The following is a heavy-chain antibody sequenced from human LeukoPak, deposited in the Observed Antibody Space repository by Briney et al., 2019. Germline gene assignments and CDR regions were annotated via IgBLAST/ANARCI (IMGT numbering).Heavy chain of an antibody. CDR1: GFTSSSYA. D-gene: IGHD4-11*01. Sequence: PGGSLRLSCAASGFTSSSYAMSWVRQAPGKGLEWVSAISGSGGSTYYADSVKGRFTISRGNSKNTLYLQMNSLRAEDTAVYYCAKLPLQDYRGNWFDPWGQGTLVTVSS. CDR2: ISGSGGST. J-gene: IGHJ5*02. V-gene: IGHV3-23*01. CDR3: AKLPLQDYRGNWFDP.